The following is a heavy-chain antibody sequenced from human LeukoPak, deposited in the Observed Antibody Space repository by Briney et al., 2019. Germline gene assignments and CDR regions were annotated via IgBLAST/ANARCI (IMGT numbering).Heavy chain of an antibody. CDR3: ARLHYYDSSGYHQ. J-gene: IGHJ4*02. CDR2: INHSGST. D-gene: IGHD3-22*01. CDR1: GGSFSGYY. V-gene: IGHV4-34*01. Sequence: PSETLSLTCAVYGGSFSGYYWSWIRQPPGKGLEWIGEINHSGSTNYNPSLKSRVTISVDTSKNQFSLKLSSVTAADTAVYYCARLHYYDSSGYHQWGQGTLVTVSS.